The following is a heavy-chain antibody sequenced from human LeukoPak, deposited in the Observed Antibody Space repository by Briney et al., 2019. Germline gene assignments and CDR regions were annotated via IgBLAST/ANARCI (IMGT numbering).Heavy chain of an antibody. CDR2: ISGSGGST. CDR1: GFTFSSYA. CDR3: AKSPLSLVRGVIIGGIYYFDY. Sequence: GGSLRLSCAASGFTFSSYAMSWVRQAPGKGLEWVSAISGSGGSTYYADSVKGRFTISRDNSQNTLYLKMNSLRAEDPAVYYCAKSPLSLVRGVIIGGIYYFDYWGQGTLVTVSS. D-gene: IGHD3-10*01. V-gene: IGHV3-23*01. J-gene: IGHJ4*02.